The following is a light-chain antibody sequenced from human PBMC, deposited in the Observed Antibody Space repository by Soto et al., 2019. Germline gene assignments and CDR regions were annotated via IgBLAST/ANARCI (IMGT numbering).Light chain of an antibody. CDR3: QQYGSSPPSST. Sequence: EIVMTQSPATLSVSPGERATLPCRASQRVSSGYLAWYQQKPGQAPRPLIYGASNRATDIPDRFSGRGSGTDFTLTISRLEPEDFAVYYCQQYGSSPPSSTFGQGTKVDVK. CDR2: GAS. V-gene: IGKV3-20*01. CDR1: QRVSSGY. J-gene: IGKJ1*01.